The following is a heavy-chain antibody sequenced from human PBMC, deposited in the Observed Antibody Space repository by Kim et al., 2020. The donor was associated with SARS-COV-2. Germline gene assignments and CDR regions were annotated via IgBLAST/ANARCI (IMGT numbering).Heavy chain of an antibody. CDR2: DK. J-gene: IGHJ6*02. D-gene: IGHD2-2*01. CDR3: GRYQPYYGMDV. Sequence: DKRHSPSLKSRLTITKDTSKNQVVLTMTNMDPVDTATYYCGRYQPYYGMDVWGQGTTVTVSS. V-gene: IGHV2-5*01.